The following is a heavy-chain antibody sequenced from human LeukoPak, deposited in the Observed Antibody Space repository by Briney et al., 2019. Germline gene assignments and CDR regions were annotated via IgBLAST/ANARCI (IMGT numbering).Heavy chain of an antibody. CDR2: IYSGGRK. D-gene: IGHD1-26*01. V-gene: IGHV3-66*01. CDR3: ARGGGVGATIRD. J-gene: IGHJ4*02. Sequence: GGSLRLSCAASGFTVSSNYMSWVRQAPGKGLEWVSVIYSGGRKYYADSVKGRFTISRDNSKNTLYLQMNTLRAEDTAVYYCARGGGVGATIRDWGQGTLVTVSS. CDR1: GFTVSSNY.